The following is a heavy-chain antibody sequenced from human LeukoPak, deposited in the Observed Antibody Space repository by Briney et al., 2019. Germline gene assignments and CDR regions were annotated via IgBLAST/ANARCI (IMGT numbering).Heavy chain of an antibody. CDR1: VYTFICYY. J-gene: IGHJ4*02. CDR3: AREGRSSGWVEF. D-gene: IGHD6-19*01. V-gene: IGHV1-2*02. CDR2: INPNSGGT. Sequence: ASVTVSFTAYVYTFICYYMHWVRQAPGQGLEWMGWINPNSGGTNYAQNFQGRVTMTRDRSISTAYMELSRLRSDDTAVYYCAREGRSSGWVEFWGQGTLVTVSS.